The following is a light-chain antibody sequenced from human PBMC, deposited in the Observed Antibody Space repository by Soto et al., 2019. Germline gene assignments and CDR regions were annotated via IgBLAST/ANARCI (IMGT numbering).Light chain of an antibody. J-gene: IGKJ4*01. CDR2: WAP. V-gene: IGKV3-20*01. CDR1: QSFSNNL. CDR3: LQYGSLL. Sequence: SGLTQSPGTLSLSPGERATLSCRASQSFSNNLLAWYQQKPGQAPRLLVYWAPSRATGIPDRFSASGSGTEFTLTISRVEAEDVAVYYCLQYGSLLFGGGTKVDIK.